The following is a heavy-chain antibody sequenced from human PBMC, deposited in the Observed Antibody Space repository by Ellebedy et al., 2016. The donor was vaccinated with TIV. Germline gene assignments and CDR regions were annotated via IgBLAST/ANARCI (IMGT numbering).Heavy chain of an antibody. J-gene: IGHJ4*02. D-gene: IGHD4-17*01. Sequence: MPSETLSLTCAVSGGSFSGYYWTRIRQPPGKGLEWIGEINHRGNTNYNPSLTGRLSISVDTSKNQFSLNLSSVTAADTAMYYCGREKDDYGNYRGYWGQGTLVTVSS. V-gene: IGHV4-34*01. CDR2: INHRGNT. CDR1: GGSFSGYY. CDR3: GREKDDYGNYRGY.